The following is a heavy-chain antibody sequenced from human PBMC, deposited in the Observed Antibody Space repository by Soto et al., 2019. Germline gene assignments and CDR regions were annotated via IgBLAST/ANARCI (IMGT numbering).Heavy chain of an antibody. CDR3: ARGGRTFTVTTFDY. Sequence: SETLSLTCTVSGDSISSYYWSWIRQPPGKGLEWIGYISYSGSTNYNPSLKSRVTISVDTSKNQFSLKLSSVTAADTAVYYCARGGRTFTVTTFDYWGQGTLVTVSS. D-gene: IGHD4-17*01. J-gene: IGHJ4*02. CDR2: ISYSGST. V-gene: IGHV4-59*01. CDR1: GDSISSYY.